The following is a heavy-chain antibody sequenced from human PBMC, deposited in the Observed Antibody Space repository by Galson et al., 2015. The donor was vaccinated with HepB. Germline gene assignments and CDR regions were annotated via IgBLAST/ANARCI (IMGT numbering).Heavy chain of an antibody. Sequence: CAISGDSVSSNSAAWSWIRQSPSRGLEWLGRTYYRSKWNSDYAESVKSRMTINPDTSKNQFSLQLNSVTPEDTAVYYCARAVVPPYYQHAMDVWGQGTTVTISS. CDR1: GDSVSSNSAA. V-gene: IGHV6-1*01. D-gene: IGHD2-15*01. J-gene: IGHJ6*02. CDR3: ARAVVPPYYQHAMDV. CDR2: TYYRSKWNS.